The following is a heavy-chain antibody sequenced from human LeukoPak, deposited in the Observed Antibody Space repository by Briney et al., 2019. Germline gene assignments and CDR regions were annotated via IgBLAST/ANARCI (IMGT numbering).Heavy chain of an antibody. Sequence: SETLSLTCTVSGGSISNYYWSWIRQPPGKGLEWIGYIYYSGSTNYSPSLKSRVTISVDTSKNQVSLKLSSVTAADTAVYYRASLLTYFDYWGQGTLVTVSS. CDR3: ASLLTYFDY. J-gene: IGHJ4*02. CDR2: IYYSGST. V-gene: IGHV4-59*01. CDR1: GGSISNYY.